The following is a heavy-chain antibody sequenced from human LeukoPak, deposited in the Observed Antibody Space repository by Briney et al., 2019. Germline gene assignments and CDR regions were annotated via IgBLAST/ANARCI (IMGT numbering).Heavy chain of an antibody. J-gene: IGHJ4*02. Sequence: QPGGSLRLSCAASGFTFKKYDVTWVRQAPGKGLEWVSGIRASGGATYYADSVKGRFNISRDNAKNSLFLRMNTLRAEDTAVYYCARFSGYSYGGWFDYWGQGTLVTVSS. CDR3: ARFSGYSYGGWFDY. CDR1: GFTFKKYD. D-gene: IGHD5-18*01. CDR2: IRASGGAT. V-gene: IGHV3-23*01.